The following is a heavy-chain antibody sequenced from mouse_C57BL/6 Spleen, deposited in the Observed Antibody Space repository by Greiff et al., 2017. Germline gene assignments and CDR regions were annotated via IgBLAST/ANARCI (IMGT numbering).Heavy chain of an antibody. V-gene: IGHV1-61*01. CDR2: IYPSDSET. CDR3: ARKGLTGTSDY. Sequence: QVQLQQPGAELVRPGSSVKLSCKASGYTFTSYWMDWVKQRPGQGLEWIGNIYPSDSETHYNQKFKDKATLTVDKSSSTAYMQLSSLTSEDSAVYYCARKGLTGTSDYWGQGTTLTVSS. CDR1: GYTFTSYW. D-gene: IGHD4-1*01. J-gene: IGHJ2*01.